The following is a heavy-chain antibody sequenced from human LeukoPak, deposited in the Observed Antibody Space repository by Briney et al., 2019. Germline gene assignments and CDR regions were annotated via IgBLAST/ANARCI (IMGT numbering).Heavy chain of an antibody. J-gene: IGHJ6*03. Sequence: SVKVSCKASGGTFSSYAISWVRQAPGQGLEWVGGIIPIFGTANYAQKFQGRVTITADESTSTAYMELSSLRSEDTAVYYCARAGGLNIVGFYYYYYMDVWGKGTTVTVSS. CDR3: ARAGGLNIVGFYYYYYMDV. CDR2: IIPIFGTA. D-gene: IGHD1-26*01. V-gene: IGHV1-69*13. CDR1: GGTFSSYA.